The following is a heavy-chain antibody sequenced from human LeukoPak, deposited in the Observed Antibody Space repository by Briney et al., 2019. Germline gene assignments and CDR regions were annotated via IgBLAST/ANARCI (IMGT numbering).Heavy chain of an antibody. J-gene: IGHJ4*02. CDR1: GVPFSNYH. Sequence: SETLSLTCGVSGVPFSNYHWSWVRQSPRQGLEWIGEINHSGYTNYNPSLKSRVTMSIDTSKNQFSLKLTSVTAADTGVYYCTRAVAGHTDWGQGTLVTVSS. D-gene: IGHD6-19*01. V-gene: IGHV4-34*01. CDR3: TRAVAGHTD. CDR2: INHSGYT.